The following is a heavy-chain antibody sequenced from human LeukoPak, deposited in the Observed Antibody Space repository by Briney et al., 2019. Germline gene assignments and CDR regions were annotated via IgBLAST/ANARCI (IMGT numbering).Heavy chain of an antibody. V-gene: IGHV3-30*03. CDR1: GFTFSSYD. D-gene: IGHD4-17*01. Sequence: PGGSLRLSCAASGFTFSSYDMHWVRQAPGKGLEWVTVISYDGSNKYYGDSVKGRFTISRDNAKNSLYLQMNSLRAEDTAVYYCAREAVTRNYFDYWGQGTLVTVSS. CDR2: ISYDGSNK. CDR3: AREAVTRNYFDY. J-gene: IGHJ4*02.